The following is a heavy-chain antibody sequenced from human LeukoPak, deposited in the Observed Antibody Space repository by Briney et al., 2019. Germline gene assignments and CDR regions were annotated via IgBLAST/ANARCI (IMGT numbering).Heavy chain of an antibody. CDR1: GYAFTSYD. Sequence: ATVKVSCRASGYAFTSYDFNWVRHATGQRPEWMGRMSPNSGDTGYAQKFQDRVTMTRNTSISTAYVELSSLRSDDTAVYYCARGPPNWGYDYWGPGTLVTVSS. CDR2: MSPNSGDT. V-gene: IGHV1-8*01. CDR3: ARGPPNWGYDY. J-gene: IGHJ4*02. D-gene: IGHD7-27*01.